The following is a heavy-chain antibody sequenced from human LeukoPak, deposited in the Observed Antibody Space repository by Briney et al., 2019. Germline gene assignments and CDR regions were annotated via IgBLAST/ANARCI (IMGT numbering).Heavy chain of an antibody. CDR2: IIPIFGTA. J-gene: IGHJ6*03. CDR1: GGTFSSYA. V-gene: IGHV1-69*13. Sequence: GASVKVSCKASGGTFSSYAISWVRQAPGQGLEWMGGIIPIFGTANYAQKFQGRVTITADESTSTAYMELSSLRSEDTAVYYCARAQEAEYYDFWSGLSAYYYYMDVWGKGTTVTVSS. D-gene: IGHD3-3*01. CDR3: ARAQEAEYYDFWSGLSAYYYYMDV.